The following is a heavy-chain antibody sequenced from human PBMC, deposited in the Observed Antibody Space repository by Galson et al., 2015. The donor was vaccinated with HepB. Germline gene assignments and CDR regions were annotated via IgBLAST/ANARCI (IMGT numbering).Heavy chain of an antibody. D-gene: IGHD5-24*01. J-gene: IGHJ4*02. Sequence: TLSLTCTVSGGSISSGSYYWSWIRQPAGKGLEWIGRIYTSGSTNYNPSLKSRVTISVDTSKNQFSLKLSSVTAADTAVYYCARESVEMATMAGNLPGYWGQGTLVTVSS. V-gene: IGHV4-61*02. CDR1: GGSISSGSYY. CDR2: IYTSGST. CDR3: ARESVEMATMAGNLPGY.